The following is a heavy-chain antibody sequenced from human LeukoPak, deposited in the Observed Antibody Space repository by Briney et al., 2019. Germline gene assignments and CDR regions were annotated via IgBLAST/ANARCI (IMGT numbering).Heavy chain of an antibody. CDR1: GYSISSGYY. CDR3: ASHRGYSGYDFDY. CDR2: IYHSGST. J-gene: IGHJ4*02. Sequence: TSEPLSLTCAVSGYSISSGYYWGWIRQPPGKGLEWIGSIYHSGSTYYNPSLKSRVTISVDTSKNQFSLKLSSVTAADTAVYYCASHRGYSGYDFDYWGQGTLVTVSS. V-gene: IGHV4-38-2*01. D-gene: IGHD5-12*01.